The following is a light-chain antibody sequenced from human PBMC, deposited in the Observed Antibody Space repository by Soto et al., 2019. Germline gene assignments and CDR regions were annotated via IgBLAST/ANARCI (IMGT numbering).Light chain of an antibody. J-gene: IGKJ5*01. Sequence: DIQMTQSPSSVSASVGDRVTITCRASQAMDSWLAWYQQKPVEAPKLLIYAASTLESGVPSRFSATVSGTEFSLTITSLQPEDFATYYCQQLFDSPITFGQGTRLENK. CDR3: QQLFDSPIT. CDR2: AAS. V-gene: IGKV1-9*01. CDR1: QAMDSW.